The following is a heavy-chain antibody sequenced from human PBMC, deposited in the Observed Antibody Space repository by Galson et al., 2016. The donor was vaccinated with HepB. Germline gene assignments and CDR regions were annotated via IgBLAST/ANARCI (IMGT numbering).Heavy chain of an antibody. CDR2: IRGNNDDT. CDR3: ATERVAAAGVGYGMDV. D-gene: IGHD6-13*01. J-gene: IGHJ6*02. CDR1: EFIFSTNA. Sequence: SLRLSCAASEFIFSTNAMNWVRQAPGKGLEWVSGIRGNNDDTYYADSVKARFTISRDKSKNTLFLQMNSLRGEASAVYYCATERVAAAGVGYGMDVWGQGTTVTVS. V-gene: IGHV3-23*01.